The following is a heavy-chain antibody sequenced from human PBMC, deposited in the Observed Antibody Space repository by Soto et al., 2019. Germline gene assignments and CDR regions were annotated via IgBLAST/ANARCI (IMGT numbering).Heavy chain of an antibody. CDR1: GLAFSTHW. D-gene: IGHD3-16*01. J-gene: IGHJ4*02. CDR3: APRQKNVLYTFGVLHL. V-gene: IGHV3-7*01. CDR2: INQDGTEK. Sequence: PVWSLRLSCAASGLAFSTHWMTWVRQAPGKGLEWVANINQDGTEKYYVDSVKGRFTISRDNAKNSLYLQMNSLTAEDTALYYWAPRQKNVLYTFGVLHLWGQGA.